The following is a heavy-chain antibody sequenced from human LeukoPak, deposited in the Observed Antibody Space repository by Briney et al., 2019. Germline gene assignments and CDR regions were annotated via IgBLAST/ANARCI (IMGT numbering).Heavy chain of an antibody. CDR3: EKDLRIAVAGSSLEGAFDI. J-gene: IGHJ3*02. Sequence: GGSLRLSCAASGFTFSSYAMSWVRQAPGKGLEWVSAISGSGGSTYYADSVKGRFTISRDNSQNTMYLDMNSWRAEDTAVSFCEKDLRIAVAGSSLEGAFDIWGQGTMVTVSS. V-gene: IGHV3-23*01. CDR1: GFTFSSYA. CDR2: ISGSGGST. D-gene: IGHD6-19*01.